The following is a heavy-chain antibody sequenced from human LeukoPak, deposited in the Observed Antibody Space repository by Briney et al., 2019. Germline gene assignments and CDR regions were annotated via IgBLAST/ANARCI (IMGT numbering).Heavy chain of an antibody. CDR3: ARGANYYDSSGYPHDAFDI. CDR2: IYHSGST. D-gene: IGHD3-22*01. V-gene: IGHV4-34*01. CDR1: GGSFSGYY. J-gene: IGHJ3*02. Sequence: SETLSLTCAVYGGSFSGYYWSWIRQPPGKGLEWIGYIYHSGSTYYNPSLKSRVTISVDRSKNQFSLKLSSVTAADTAVYYCARGANYYDSSGYPHDAFDIWGQGTMVTVSS.